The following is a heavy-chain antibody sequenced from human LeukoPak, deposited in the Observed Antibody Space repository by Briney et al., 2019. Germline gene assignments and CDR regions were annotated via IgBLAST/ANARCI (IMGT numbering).Heavy chain of an antibody. CDR2: FSAYNGNT. Sequence: ASVKVSCKASGYTFNSYGISWVRQAPGQGLDWMGWFSAYNGNTNYAQKLQGRVTMTTDTSTSTAYMELRSLRSDDTAVYYCARDLVVVAATSPFDPWGQGTLVTVSS. D-gene: IGHD2-15*01. CDR3: ARDLVVVAATSPFDP. J-gene: IGHJ5*02. CDR1: GYTFNSYG. V-gene: IGHV1-18*04.